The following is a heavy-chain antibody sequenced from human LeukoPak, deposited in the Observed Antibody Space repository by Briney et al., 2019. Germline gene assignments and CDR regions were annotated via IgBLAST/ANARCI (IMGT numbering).Heavy chain of an antibody. CDR3: ARFDYDILTGYYYYMDV. V-gene: IGHV4-59*08. Sequence: PSETLSLTCTVSGGSISNYYWNWIRQPPGKGLEWIGYIYYSGTTNYNPSLKSRVSMSVDTSKNQFSLKLSSVTAADTAVYYCARFDYDILTGYYYYMDVWGKGTMVTISS. CDR1: GGSISNYY. CDR2: IYYSGTT. J-gene: IGHJ6*03. D-gene: IGHD3-9*01.